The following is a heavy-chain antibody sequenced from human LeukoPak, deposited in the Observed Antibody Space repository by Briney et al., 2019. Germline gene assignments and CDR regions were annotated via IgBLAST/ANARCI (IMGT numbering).Heavy chain of an antibody. V-gene: IGHV4-59*08. D-gene: IGHD6-13*01. Sequence: SETLSLTCNVSGGSISGYYWSWIRQPPGKGLEWIGYISYSGSTNYNPSLKSRVTISVDTSKNQFSLKLSSMTAADTAVYYCARSIPHSSTWHSDCWGQGTLVTVSS. CDR2: ISYSGST. CDR1: GGSISGYY. CDR3: ARSIPHSSTWHSDC. J-gene: IGHJ4*02.